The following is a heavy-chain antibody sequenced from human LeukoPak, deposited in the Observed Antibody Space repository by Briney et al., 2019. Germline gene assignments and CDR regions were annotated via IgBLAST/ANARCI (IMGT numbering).Heavy chain of an antibody. CDR1: GXSFTTYW. Sequence: GESLKISCKGSGXSFTTYWSSWVRQMPGKGLEWMGRIDPSDSYTNYSPSFQGHVTISTDKSLTTAYLQWSSLKASDTAMYYCTRNRAGYVDFWGQGTLVTVSS. CDR3: TRNRAGYVDF. D-gene: IGHD2-15*01. V-gene: IGHV5-10-1*01. CDR2: IDPSDSYT. J-gene: IGHJ4*02.